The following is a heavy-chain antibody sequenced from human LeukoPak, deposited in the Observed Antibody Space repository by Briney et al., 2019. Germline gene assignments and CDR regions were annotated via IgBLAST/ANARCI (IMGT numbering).Heavy chain of an antibody. V-gene: IGHV4-39*07. D-gene: IGHD6-19*01. Sequence: SETLSLTCTVSGGSISSSSYYWGWIRQPPGKELEWIGSIYYSGSTYYNPSLKSRVTISVDTSKNRFSLKLSSVTPEDTAVYYCARAIAVAGTPYFDYWGQGTLVTVSS. CDR2: IYYSGST. J-gene: IGHJ4*02. CDR3: ARAIAVAGTPYFDY. CDR1: GGSISSSSYY.